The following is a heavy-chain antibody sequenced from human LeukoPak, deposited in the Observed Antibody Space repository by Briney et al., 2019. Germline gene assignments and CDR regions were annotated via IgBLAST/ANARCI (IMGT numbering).Heavy chain of an antibody. Sequence: PSETLSLTCTVSGGSISSYYWSWIRQPPGKGLEWIGYIYYSGSTNYNPSLKSRVTISVDTSKNQFSLKLSSVTAADTAVYYCAREGITGTTPPWAFDIWGQGTMVTVSS. CDR3: AREGITGTTPPWAFDI. J-gene: IGHJ3*02. CDR2: IYYSGST. CDR1: GGSISSYY. D-gene: IGHD1-7*01. V-gene: IGHV4-59*12.